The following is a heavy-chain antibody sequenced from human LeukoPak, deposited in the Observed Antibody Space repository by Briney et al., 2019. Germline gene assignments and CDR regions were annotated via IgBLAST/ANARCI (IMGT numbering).Heavy chain of an antibody. Sequence: PGGSLRLSCAASGFTFSSYWMSWVRQAPGKGLEWVANIKQDGSEKYYVDSVKGRFTISRDNAKNSLYLQMNSLRAEDTAVYYCARPYCSGGSCYSYFDYWGQGTLVTVSS. CDR1: GFTFSSYW. CDR2: IKQDGSEK. V-gene: IGHV3-7*01. J-gene: IGHJ4*02. CDR3: ARPYCSGGSCYSYFDY. D-gene: IGHD2-15*01.